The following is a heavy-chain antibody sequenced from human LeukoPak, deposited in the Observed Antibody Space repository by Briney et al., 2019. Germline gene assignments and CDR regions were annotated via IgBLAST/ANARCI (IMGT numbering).Heavy chain of an antibody. Sequence: SETLSLTCTVSGGSISGYHWNWIRQPPGKGLEWIGYIYYTGSADYNPALKSRVTISVDTSKNQFSLRLTSVTAADTAVYYCARDKVPGDDWGQGTLVTVSS. V-gene: IGHV4-59*01. J-gene: IGHJ4*02. D-gene: IGHD1-1*01. CDR1: GGSISGYH. CDR3: ARDKVPGDD. CDR2: IYYTGSA.